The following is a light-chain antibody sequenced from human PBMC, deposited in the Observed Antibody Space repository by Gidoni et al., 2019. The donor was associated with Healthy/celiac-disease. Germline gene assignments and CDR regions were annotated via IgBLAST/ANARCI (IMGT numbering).Light chain of an antibody. V-gene: IGKV1-33*01. CDR1: QDISNY. J-gene: IGKJ2*01. CDR3: QQYYNLMYT. Sequence: DIQMTQSPSSLSASVGDRVTITCQASQDISNYLNWYQQNPGKAPKLLIYDASNLETGVPSRFSGSGSGTDFTFTISSLQPEDIATYYCQQYYNLMYTFGQGTKLEIK. CDR2: DAS.